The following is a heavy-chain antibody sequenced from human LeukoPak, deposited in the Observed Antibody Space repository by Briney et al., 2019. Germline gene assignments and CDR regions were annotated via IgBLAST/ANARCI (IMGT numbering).Heavy chain of an antibody. Sequence: GRSLRLSCAASGFTFSSYGMHWVRQAPGKGLEWVAILSSDGSNKYYADSVKGRFTISRDNSKNTLYMQMNSLRPEDTAVYYCAKDAKGLSYYFDHWGQGTLVTVSS. J-gene: IGHJ4*02. CDR1: GFTFSSYG. D-gene: IGHD3-16*02. V-gene: IGHV3-30*18. CDR3: AKDAKGLSYYFDH. CDR2: LSSDGSNK.